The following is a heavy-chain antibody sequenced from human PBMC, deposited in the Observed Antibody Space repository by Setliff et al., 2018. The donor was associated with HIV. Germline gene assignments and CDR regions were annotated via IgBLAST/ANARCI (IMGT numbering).Heavy chain of an antibody. D-gene: IGHD5-12*01. CDR1: GGSISDFY. Sequence: SETLSLTCDVSGGSISDFYWSWIRQSPRWGLEWIGYVHTSGSSNYNLSLKSRATISVDTSKNQFSLRLNSVAASDTALYYCASHYSGYGGLYWGQGTLVTVSS. CDR3: ASHYSGYGGLY. V-gene: IGHV4-4*08. CDR2: VHTSGSS. J-gene: IGHJ4*02.